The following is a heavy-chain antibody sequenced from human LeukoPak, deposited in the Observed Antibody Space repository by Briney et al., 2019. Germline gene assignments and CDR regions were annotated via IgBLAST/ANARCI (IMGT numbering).Heavy chain of an antibody. CDR3: ARGRGLPGPLDY. Sequence: GGSLRLSCAASGFTFSSYSMNWVRQAPGKGLEWVSSISSSSSYIYYADSVRGRFTIARDNAKNSLYLQMNSLRAEDTAVYYCARGRGLPGPLDYWGQGTLVTVSS. V-gene: IGHV3-21*01. CDR2: ISSSSSYI. J-gene: IGHJ4*02. D-gene: IGHD3-10*01. CDR1: GFTFSSYS.